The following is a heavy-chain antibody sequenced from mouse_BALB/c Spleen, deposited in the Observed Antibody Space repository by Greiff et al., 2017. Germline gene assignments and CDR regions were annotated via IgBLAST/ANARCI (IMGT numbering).Heavy chain of an antibody. D-gene: IGHD3-1*01. CDR3: ARGGPPWFAY. Sequence: QVQLQQSGAELARPGASVKLSCKASGYTFTSYWMQWVKQRPGQGLEWIGAIYPGDGDTRYTQKFKGKATLTADKSSSTAYMQLSSLASEDSAVYYCARGGPPWFAYWGQGTLVTVSA. J-gene: IGHJ3*01. CDR2: IYPGDGDT. V-gene: IGHV1-87*01. CDR1: GYTFTSYW.